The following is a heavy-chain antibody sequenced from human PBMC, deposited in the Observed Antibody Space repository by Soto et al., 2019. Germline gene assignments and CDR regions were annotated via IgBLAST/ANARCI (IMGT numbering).Heavy chain of an antibody. V-gene: IGHV6-1*01. CDR2: TYYRSKWYN. D-gene: IGHD2-2*01. CDR1: GDSVSSNSAA. CDR3: ARVVPAATYYYYGMDV. J-gene: IGHJ6*02. Sequence: SQTLSLTCAISGDSVSSNSAAWNWIRQSPSRGLEWQGRTYYRSKWYNDYAVSVKSRITINPDTSKNQFSLQLNSVTPEDTAVYYCARVVPAATYYYYGMDVWGQGTTVTVSS.